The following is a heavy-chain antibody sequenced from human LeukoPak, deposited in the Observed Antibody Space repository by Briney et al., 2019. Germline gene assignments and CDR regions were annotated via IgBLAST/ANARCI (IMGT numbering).Heavy chain of an antibody. CDR3: AGRTLEAATSIL. J-gene: IGHJ4*02. CDR1: GFTFSDYD. CDR2: ISTTGGTI. D-gene: IGHD6-25*01. Sequence: PGGSLRLSCAASGFTFSDYDMSWIRQAPGKGLEWVSYISTTGGTIYYADSVKGRFTISWDNAQNSLYLQMNSLRAEDTAVYYCAGRTLEAATSILWGQGTLVTVSS. V-gene: IGHV3-11*01.